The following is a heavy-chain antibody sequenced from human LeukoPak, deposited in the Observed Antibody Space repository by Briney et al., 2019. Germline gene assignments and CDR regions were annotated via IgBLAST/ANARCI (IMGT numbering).Heavy chain of an antibody. CDR1: GFTFSSYW. V-gene: IGHV3-74*01. J-gene: IGHJ4*02. CDR3: AGEVAGYSSGSDY. D-gene: IGHD6-19*01. Sequence: GGSLRLSCAASGFTFSSYWMHWVRQAPGKGLVWVSRINSDGSSTSYADSVKGRFTISRDNAKNTLYLQMNSLRAEDTAVYYCAGEVAGYSSGSDYWGQGTLVTVSS. CDR2: INSDGSST.